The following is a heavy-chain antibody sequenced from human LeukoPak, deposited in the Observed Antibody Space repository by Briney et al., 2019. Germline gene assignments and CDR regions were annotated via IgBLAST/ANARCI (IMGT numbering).Heavy chain of an antibody. J-gene: IGHJ4*02. Sequence: GGSLRLSCAASGFTFSTYWMSWVRQAPGKGLEWVANIKQDGSEEYYADSVKGRFTISRDNAKSSLYLQMNSLRAEDTALYYCARAPREWLLGYYFDYWGQGTLVTVSS. V-gene: IGHV3-7*01. D-gene: IGHD3-3*01. CDR1: GFTFSTYW. CDR2: IKQDGSEE. CDR3: ARAPREWLLGYYFDY.